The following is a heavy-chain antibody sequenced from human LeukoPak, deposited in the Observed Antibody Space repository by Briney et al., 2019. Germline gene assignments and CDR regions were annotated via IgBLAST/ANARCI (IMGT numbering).Heavy chain of an antibody. V-gene: IGHV4-38-2*01. CDR2: IYHSGST. J-gene: IGHJ4*02. CDR1: GYSISNSYY. CDR3: ARGIVVAPAAILSKRSFYFDF. D-gene: IGHD2-2*02. Sequence: PSETLSLTCAVSGYSISNSYYWGWIRQPPGKGLEWIGSIYHSGSTYYNPSLRSRVTISVDTSKNQFSLKLSSVTAADTAVYYCARGIVVAPAAILSKRSFYFDFWGQGTLVTVSS.